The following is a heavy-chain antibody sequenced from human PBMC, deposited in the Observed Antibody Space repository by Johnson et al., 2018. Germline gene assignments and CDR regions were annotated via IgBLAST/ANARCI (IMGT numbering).Heavy chain of an antibody. CDR1: GGSFSGYY. CDR2: INHSGST. D-gene: IGHD2-2*01. J-gene: IGHJ6*02. CDR3: HATRIVFCSRTSCPNYYDMDV. Sequence: QVQLQQWGAGLLKXSETLSLTCAVYGGSFSGYYWSWIRQPPGKGLEWIGEINHSGSTNYNPSLKSRVTISVDTSKNQFSLKLSSVTAADTAVYYCHATRIVFCSRTSCPNYYDMDVWGQGSTVTVSS. V-gene: IGHV4-34*01.